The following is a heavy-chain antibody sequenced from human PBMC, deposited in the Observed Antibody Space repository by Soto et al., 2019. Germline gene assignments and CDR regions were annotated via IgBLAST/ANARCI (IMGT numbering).Heavy chain of an antibody. V-gene: IGHV1-18*01. D-gene: IGHD3-16*01. CDR1: VSSFTRKE. CDR3: GRGGPRIDY. Sequence: AVSSFTRKEISWVRQAPAQGREWMGWISAYNGNTNYAQNFQGRVTMTTDTSMSTAYMELRSLRSDDTAVYYCGRGGPRIDYWGQGTLVTVSS. J-gene: IGHJ4*02. CDR2: ISAYNGNT.